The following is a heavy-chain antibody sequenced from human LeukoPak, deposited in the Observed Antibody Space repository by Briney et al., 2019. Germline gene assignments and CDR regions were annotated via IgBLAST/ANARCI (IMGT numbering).Heavy chain of an antibody. D-gene: IGHD2-15*01. CDR3: ARGDCSGGSCHSGL. J-gene: IGHJ4*02. CDR2: LYSGGST. Sequence: RGSLRLSCAVSGFAVSSTYMSWVRQAPGKGLEWFSVLYSGGSTYYADYVQGRFTISRDNSNNTLYLQMNSMRVEDTAVYFCARGDCSGGSCHSGLWGQGTLVTVSS. CDR1: GFAVSSTY. V-gene: IGHV3-66*01.